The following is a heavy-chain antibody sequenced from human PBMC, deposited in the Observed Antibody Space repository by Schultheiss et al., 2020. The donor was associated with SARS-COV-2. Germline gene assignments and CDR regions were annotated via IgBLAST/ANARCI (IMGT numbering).Heavy chain of an antibody. V-gene: IGHV5-51*01. Sequence: GESLKISCKGSGYSFTSYWIGWVRQMPGKGLEWMGIIYPGDSDTRYSPSFQGQVTISADKSISTAYRQWSSLKASDTAMYYCARAFTWGNYYFDYWGQGTLVTVSS. J-gene: IGHJ4*02. CDR3: ARAFTWGNYYFDY. D-gene: IGHD7-27*01. CDR1: GYSFTSYW. CDR2: IYPGDSDT.